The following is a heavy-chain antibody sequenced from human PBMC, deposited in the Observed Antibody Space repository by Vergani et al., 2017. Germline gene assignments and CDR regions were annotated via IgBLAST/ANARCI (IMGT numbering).Heavy chain of an antibody. CDR2: IYYSGST. V-gene: IGHV4-39*07. CDR3: ARDSGHGGGGAYFDY. J-gene: IGHJ4*02. D-gene: IGHD5-12*01. Sequence: HLQLQESGPGLVKPSETLSLTCTVSGGSISSSSYYWGWIRQPPGKGLEWIGSIYYSGSTYYNPSLKSRVTISVDTSKNQFSLKLSSVTAADTAVYYCARDSGHGGGGAYFDYWGQGTLVTVSS. CDR1: GGSISSSSYY.